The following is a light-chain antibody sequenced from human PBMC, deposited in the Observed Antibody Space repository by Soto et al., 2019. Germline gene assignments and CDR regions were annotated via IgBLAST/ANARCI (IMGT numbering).Light chain of an antibody. CDR2: GAS. CDR1: QSVSSN. Sequence: EIVMTQSPATLSVSPGERAPLSCRASQSVSSNLAWYQQKPGQAPRLLIYGASTRATGIPARFSGSGSGTEFTLTISSLQSEDFAVYDCQQYNNWPRTVGQGTKVEIK. CDR3: QQYNNWPRT. V-gene: IGKV3-15*01. J-gene: IGKJ1*01.